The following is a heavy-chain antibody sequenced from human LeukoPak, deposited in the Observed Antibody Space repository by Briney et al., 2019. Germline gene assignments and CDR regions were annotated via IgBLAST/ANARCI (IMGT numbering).Heavy chain of an antibody. V-gene: IGHV3-23*01. CDR3: AKAQPPAPIEYYYCYMDV. Sequence: GGSLRLSCAASGFTFNSYAMSWVRQAPGRGLEWISTISGGADNTYYADSVKGRFTISRDNSKNTLPLQMNSLRAEDTAVYYCAKAQPPAPIEYYYCYMDVWGKGTTVTVSS. CDR1: GFTFNSYA. D-gene: IGHD2-2*02. CDR2: ISGGADNT. J-gene: IGHJ6*03.